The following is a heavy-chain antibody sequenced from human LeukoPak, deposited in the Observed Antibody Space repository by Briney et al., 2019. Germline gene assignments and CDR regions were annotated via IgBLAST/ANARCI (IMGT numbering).Heavy chain of an antibody. CDR2: MNPNTGNT. CDR3: ARFHYGSGNYHYNGLDV. CDR1: GYTFTSYD. V-gene: IGHV1-8*01. D-gene: IGHD3-10*01. Sequence: ASVKVSCKASGYTFTSYDIQWVRQATGQGLEWMGWMNPNTGNTGYAQNFQGRVTMTRDTSISTAYVELSSLRSDDTGVYYCARFHYGSGNYHYNGLDVWGQGTTVTVSS. J-gene: IGHJ6*02.